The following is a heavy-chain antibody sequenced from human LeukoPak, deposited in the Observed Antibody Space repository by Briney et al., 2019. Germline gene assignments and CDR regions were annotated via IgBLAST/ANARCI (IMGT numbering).Heavy chain of an antibody. CDR3: ARYCGSENYCISY. Sequence: SETLSLTCAVYGASFSVNNWIWIRQPPGKGLEWIGEINHSGTITYKLSLKSRLTISADTSKNQFSLKLSSVTAGDTAVYYCARYCGSENYCISYWGQGTLVTVSS. CDR1: GASFSVNN. D-gene: IGHD3-10*01. V-gene: IGHV4-34*01. J-gene: IGHJ4*01. CDR2: INHSGTI.